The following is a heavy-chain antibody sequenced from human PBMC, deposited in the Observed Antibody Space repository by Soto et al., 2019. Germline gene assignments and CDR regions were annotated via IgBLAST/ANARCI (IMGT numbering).Heavy chain of an antibody. Sequence: PGGSLRLSCAASGFIFSSYAMSWVRQAPGKGLEWVAIISYDGSNTYYADSVKGRFTISRDNSKNTLYLQMNSLRAEDTSVYYCAKEGGLSGSYYISSSYYFDYWGQGTLVT. D-gene: IGHD1-26*01. V-gene: IGHV3-30*18. CDR2: ISYDGSNT. CDR3: AKEGGLSGSYYISSSYYFDY. CDR1: GFIFSSYA. J-gene: IGHJ4*02.